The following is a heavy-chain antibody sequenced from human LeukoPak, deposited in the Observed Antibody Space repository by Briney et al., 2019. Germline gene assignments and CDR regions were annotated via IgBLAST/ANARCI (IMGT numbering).Heavy chain of an antibody. CDR2: ISGSGGST. V-gene: IGHV3-23*01. Sequence: GGSLRLSCAASRFTFSSYAMSWVRQAPGQGLEWVSGISGSGGSTYYADSVKGRFTISRDNSENTLYLQMNSLRAEDTAVYYCAKEDQQMVYYFDHWGQGTLVTVSS. CDR3: AKEDQQMVYYFDH. J-gene: IGHJ4*02. D-gene: IGHD6-13*01. CDR1: RFTFSSYA.